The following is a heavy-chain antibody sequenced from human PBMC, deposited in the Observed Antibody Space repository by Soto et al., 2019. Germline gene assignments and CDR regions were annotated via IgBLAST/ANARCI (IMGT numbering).Heavy chain of an antibody. CDR3: ARAIVVVTAPLFDY. J-gene: IGHJ4*02. V-gene: IGHV1-69*01. CDR2: IIPIFGTA. CDR1: GGTFSRYA. Sequence: QVQLVQSGAEVKKPGSSVKVSCKASGGTFSRYAISWVRQAPGQGLEWMGGIIPIFGTANYAQKFQGRVTITADESTSTAYMELSSLRAEDTAVYYCARAIVVVTAPLFDYWGQGTLVTVSS. D-gene: IGHD2-21*02.